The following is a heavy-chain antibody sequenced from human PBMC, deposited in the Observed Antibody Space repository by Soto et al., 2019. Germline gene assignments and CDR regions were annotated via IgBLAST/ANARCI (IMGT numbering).Heavy chain of an antibody. D-gene: IGHD1-7*01. CDR3: AASIGELKEY. CDR2: ITGSGDGT. V-gene: IGHV3-23*01. Sequence: PGGSLRLSCLTSGFTFSSYAMTWVRQAPGKGLDWVSAITGSGDGTFYADSVKGRFTISRDNSKNTLFLQMNSLTVEDTALYFCAASIGELKEYCGQGTLVPVS. J-gene: IGHJ4*02. CDR1: GFTFSSYA.